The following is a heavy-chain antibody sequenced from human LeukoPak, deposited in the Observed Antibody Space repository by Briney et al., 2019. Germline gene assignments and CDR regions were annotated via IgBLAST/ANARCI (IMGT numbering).Heavy chain of an antibody. J-gene: IGHJ4*02. D-gene: IGHD2-2*01. CDR1: GFTFSSYS. V-gene: IGHV3-21*01. CDR3: ARAVYCSSTSCYDYYFDY. CDR2: ISSSSSYI. Sequence: GGSLRLSCAASGFTFSSYSMNWVRQAPGKGREWVSSISSSSSYIYYADSVKGRFTISRDNAKNSLYLQMNSLRDEDTAVYYCARAVYCSSTSCYDYYFDYWGQGTLVTVSS.